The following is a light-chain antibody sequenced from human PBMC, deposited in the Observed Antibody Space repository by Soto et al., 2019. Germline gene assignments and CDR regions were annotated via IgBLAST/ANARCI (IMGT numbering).Light chain of an antibody. Sequence: EIVLTQSPGTLSLSPGERATLSCRASQSVTSGYLAWYQQKPGQAPRLIIYNTSHRAAGIPDRFSGSGSETDFPLTISRLEPEDFAVYYCQQYGSSPLYSFGQGTNLEIK. J-gene: IGKJ2*01. CDR3: QQYGSSPLYS. V-gene: IGKV3-20*01. CDR2: NTS. CDR1: QSVTSGY.